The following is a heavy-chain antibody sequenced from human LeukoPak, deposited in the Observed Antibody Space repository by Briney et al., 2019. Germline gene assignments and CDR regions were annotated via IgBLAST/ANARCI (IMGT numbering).Heavy chain of an antibody. CDR1: GFTFSSYA. CDR3: AREDDFWSGSEA. Sequence: GGSLRLSCAASGFTFSSYAMHWVRQAPGKGLEYVSAISSNGGSTYYANSVKGRFTISRDNSKSTLYLQMGSLRAEDMAVYYCAREDDFWSGSEAWGQGTLVTVSS. CDR2: ISSNGGST. V-gene: IGHV3-64*01. J-gene: IGHJ4*02. D-gene: IGHD3-3*01.